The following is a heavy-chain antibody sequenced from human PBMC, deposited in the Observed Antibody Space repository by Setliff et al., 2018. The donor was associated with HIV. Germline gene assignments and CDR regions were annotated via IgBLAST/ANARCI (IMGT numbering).Heavy chain of an antibody. V-gene: IGHV5-51*01. J-gene: IGHJ3*02. Sequence: GESLKISCKGSGYYLTTFWIAWVRQMPGKGLEWMGFIYPGDSHTTYSPSLQGQVTTSVDTSVSTAYLQWSSLKASDTAMYFCATHTLNNASDIWGLGTMVTVSS. CDR1: GYYLTTFW. CDR3: ATHTLNNASDI. CDR2: IYPGDSHT.